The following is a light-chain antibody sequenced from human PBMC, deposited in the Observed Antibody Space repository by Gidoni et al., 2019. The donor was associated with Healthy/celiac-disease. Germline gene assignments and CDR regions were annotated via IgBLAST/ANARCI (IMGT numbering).Light chain of an antibody. CDR3: QQSYSSPLT. CDR1: QSISSY. CDR2: AAS. Sequence: DIQMTQSPSSLSESVGDRVTITCRATQSISSYLNWYQQKQGKAPKLLISAASSLQRGVPSRFSVSVSVTDFTLTISSLQPEDFATYYCQQSYSSPLTFGGGTKEEIK. V-gene: IGKV1-39*01. J-gene: IGKJ4*01.